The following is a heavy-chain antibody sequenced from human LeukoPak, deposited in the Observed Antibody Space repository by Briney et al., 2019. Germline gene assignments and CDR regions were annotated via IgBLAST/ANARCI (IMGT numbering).Heavy chain of an antibody. J-gene: IGHJ4*02. CDR1: GFTFSNAW. D-gene: IGHD3-3*01. Sequence: GGSLRLSCAASGFTFSNAWMSWVRQAPGKGLEWVAVISYDGSNKYYADSVKGRFTISRDNSKNTLYLQMNSLRAEDTAVYYCARDRHYDFWSGPTPLNYWGQGTLVTVSS. CDR3: ARDRHYDFWSGPTPLNY. CDR2: ISYDGSNK. V-gene: IGHV3-30-3*01.